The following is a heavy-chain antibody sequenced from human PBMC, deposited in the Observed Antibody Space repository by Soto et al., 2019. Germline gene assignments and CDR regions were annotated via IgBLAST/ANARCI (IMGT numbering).Heavy chain of an antibody. CDR1: GFTFNTYA. J-gene: IGHJ3*01. V-gene: IGHV3-23*01. CDR2: ISGSGGTI. D-gene: IGHD2-21*02. CDR3: AKGFIVVVTAIRPDDNFDV. Sequence: GGSLRLSCAASGFTFNTYAMNWVRQSPGKGLEWVASISGSGGTINYADSVKGRFTTSRDTSKNTLYLQMNSLSAEDTAVYYCAKGFIVVVTAIRPDDNFDVWGQGTMVTVSS.